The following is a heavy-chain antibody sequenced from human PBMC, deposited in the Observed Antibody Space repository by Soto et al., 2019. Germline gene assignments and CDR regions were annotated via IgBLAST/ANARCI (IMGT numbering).Heavy chain of an antibody. CDR2: ISGSGGST. V-gene: IGHV3-23*01. J-gene: IGHJ5*02. CDR3: AKDQLAVAGLNWFDP. CDR1: GFTFSSYA. Sequence: EVQLLESGGGLVQPGGSLRLSCAASGFTFSSYAMSWVRQAPGKGLEWVSVISGSGGSTYYADSVKGRFTISRDNSKNTLSLQMNSLRAEDTAVYYCAKDQLAVAGLNWFDPWGQGTLVTVSS. D-gene: IGHD6-19*01.